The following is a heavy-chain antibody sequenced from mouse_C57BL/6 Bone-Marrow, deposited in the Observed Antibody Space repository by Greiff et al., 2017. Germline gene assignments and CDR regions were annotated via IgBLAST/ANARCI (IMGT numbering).Heavy chain of an antibody. Sequence: EVKLMESGGGLVQPGGSLKLSCAASGFTFSDYGMEWVRQAPRKGPEWVAFISNLAYSIYYADTVTGRFTISRENAKNTLYLEMSSLRSEDTAMYYCARDWGLRRGDAMDYWGQGTSVTVSS. CDR3: ARDWGLRRGDAMDY. CDR1: GFTFSDYG. J-gene: IGHJ4*01. CDR2: ISNLAYSI. D-gene: IGHD2-4*01. V-gene: IGHV5-15*01.